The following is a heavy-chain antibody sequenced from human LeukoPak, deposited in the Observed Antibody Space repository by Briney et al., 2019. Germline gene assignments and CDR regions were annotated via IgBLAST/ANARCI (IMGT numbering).Heavy chain of an antibody. Sequence: PGGSLRLSCAASGFTFSSYSMNWVRQAPGKGLEWVSSISSSSSYIYYADSVKGRFTISRDNAKNSLYLQMNSLRAEDTAVYYCARGTSSSSWYYYYMDVWGKGTTVTVSS. CDR1: GFTFSSYS. D-gene: IGHD6-13*01. J-gene: IGHJ6*03. V-gene: IGHV3-21*01. CDR3: ARGTSSSSWYYYYMDV. CDR2: ISSSSSYI.